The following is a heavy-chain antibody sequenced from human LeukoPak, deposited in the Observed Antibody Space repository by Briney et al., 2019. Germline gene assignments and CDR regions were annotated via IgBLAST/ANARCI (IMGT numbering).Heavy chain of an antibody. CDR3: ARGGGRDSVDY. CDR2: ISPNSGGT. V-gene: IGHV1-2*02. J-gene: IGHJ4*02. Sequence: ASVKVSCKASGYTFIDYYMHWVRQAPGQGLEWIGWISPNSGGTKSVQKFQGRVTMTRDTSITTVYMELSGLSFDDTAVYYCARGGGRDSVDYWGQGTLVIVSS. D-gene: IGHD1-26*01. CDR1: GYTFIDYY.